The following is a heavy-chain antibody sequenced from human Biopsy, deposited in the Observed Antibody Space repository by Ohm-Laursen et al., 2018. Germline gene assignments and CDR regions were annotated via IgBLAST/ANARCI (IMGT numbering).Heavy chain of an antibody. Sequence: ASVSASCNASDYTFYSYGITCVRRAPGQGLEWMGWITADEKNSAPKFQGRVTMTTDMSTSTAYMELRGLKSDDTAVYYCARVFGGAYYSYAFDIWGQGTLVIVSS. V-gene: IGHV1-18*04. CDR2: ITADEK. CDR3: ARVFGGAYYSYAFDI. CDR1: DYTFYSYG. D-gene: IGHD1-26*01. J-gene: IGHJ3*02.